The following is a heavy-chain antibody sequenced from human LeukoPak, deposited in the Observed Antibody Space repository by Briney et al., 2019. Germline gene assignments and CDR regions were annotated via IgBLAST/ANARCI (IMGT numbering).Heavy chain of an antibody. CDR1: GGTFSSYA. CDR3: AYLPDIVVVPAAMGKLIDAFDI. J-gene: IGHJ3*02. CDR2: IIPIFGTA. V-gene: IGHV1-69*01. Sequence: GASVKVSCKASGGTFSSYAISWVRQAPGQGLEWMGGIIPIFGTANYAQQFQGRVTITADESTSTAYMELSSLRSEDTAVYYCAYLPDIVVVPAAMGKLIDAFDIWGQGTMVTVSS. D-gene: IGHD2-2*01.